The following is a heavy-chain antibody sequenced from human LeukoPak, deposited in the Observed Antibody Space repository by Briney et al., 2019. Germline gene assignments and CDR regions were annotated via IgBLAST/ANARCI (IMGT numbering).Heavy chain of an antibody. J-gene: IGHJ5*02. CDR1: GFTFSSYW. V-gene: IGHV3-7*01. Sequence: SGGSLRLSCVASGFTFSSYWMSWVRQAPGKGLEWVANIKQDGSAKYYVDSVKGRFTISRDNAKNSLYLHMNSLRADDTAVYYCAQEFVDSTGYYYVPNLFDPWGQGILVTVSS. CDR2: IKQDGSAK. D-gene: IGHD3-22*01. CDR3: AQEFVDSTGYYYVPNLFDP.